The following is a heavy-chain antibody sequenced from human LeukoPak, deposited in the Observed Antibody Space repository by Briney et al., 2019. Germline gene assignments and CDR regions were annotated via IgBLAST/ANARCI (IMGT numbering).Heavy chain of an antibody. CDR2: IKRHRIEK. D-gene: IGHD3-10*01. J-gene: IGHJ6*02. Sequence: PGGSLRLSCAASGFTFSNYWMSWVRQAPGKGLEWVADIKRHRIEKHYVDAVKGRFTISRDNAKNSLYLQMNSLRAEDTAVYYCARDRPVKSSGSYYNHRLSPDYYGMDVWGQGTTVNVSS. CDR3: ARDRPVKSSGSYYNHRLSPDYYGMDV. CDR1: GFTFSNYW. V-gene: IGHV3-7*01.